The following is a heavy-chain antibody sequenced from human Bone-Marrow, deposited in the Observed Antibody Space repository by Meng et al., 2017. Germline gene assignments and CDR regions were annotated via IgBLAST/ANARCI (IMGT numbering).Heavy chain of an antibody. CDR3: ARTYGDYCFDY. V-gene: IGHV1-69*01. J-gene: IGHJ4*02. CDR2: IIPIFGTA. Sequence: QGQRVQVGVGWKRPGSSCKGSCKASGGTFRSYAISSVGQAPGQGVEWMGGIIPIFGTATYAQKFQGRVTITADESTSTAYMELSSLRSEDTAVYDCARTYGDYCFDYWGQGTLVTVSS. D-gene: IGHD4-17*01. CDR1: GGTFRSYA.